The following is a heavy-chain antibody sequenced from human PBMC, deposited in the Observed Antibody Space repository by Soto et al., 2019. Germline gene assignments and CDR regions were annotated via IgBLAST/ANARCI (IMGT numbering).Heavy chain of an antibody. D-gene: IGHD5-18*01. CDR1: GFTFSSYS. CDR2: ISSSISTM. Sequence: EVQLVESGGGLVQPGGSLRLSCAASGFTFSSYSMNWVRQEPGKGLEWLSYISSSISTMHYADSVKGRFNISIDNAKNSLYLQINSLRDEDTAVYYCAREVRDTDVADFDSCGQGTLVTVSS. J-gene: IGHJ4*02. CDR3: AREVRDTDVADFDS. V-gene: IGHV3-48*02.